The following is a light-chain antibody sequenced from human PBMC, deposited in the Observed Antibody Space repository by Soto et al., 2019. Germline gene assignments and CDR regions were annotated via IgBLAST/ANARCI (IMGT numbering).Light chain of an antibody. Sequence: DIQMTQSPSTLSASVGDRVTITCRASQTISGWLAWYQQKPGKAPKLLIFEASILESGVPSRISGSRSGTEFTLTIDSLQPDDFATYYCQQYTSYSPTFGQGTKVEI. CDR2: EAS. J-gene: IGKJ1*01. CDR3: QQYTSYSPT. CDR1: QTISGW. V-gene: IGKV1-5*03.